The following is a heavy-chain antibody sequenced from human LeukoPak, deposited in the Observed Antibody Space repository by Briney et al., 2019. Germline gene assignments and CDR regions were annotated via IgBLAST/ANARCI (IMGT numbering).Heavy chain of an antibody. Sequence: SETLSLTCTVSGGSISSGDYYWSWIRQPPGKGLEWIGYIYYSGSTYYNPSLKSRVTISVDTSKNRFSLKLSSVTAADTAVYYCARVEQQLAQDDAFDIWGQGTMVTVSS. J-gene: IGHJ3*02. CDR2: IYYSGST. V-gene: IGHV4-30-4*01. D-gene: IGHD6-13*01. CDR1: GGSISSGDYY. CDR3: ARVEQQLAQDDAFDI.